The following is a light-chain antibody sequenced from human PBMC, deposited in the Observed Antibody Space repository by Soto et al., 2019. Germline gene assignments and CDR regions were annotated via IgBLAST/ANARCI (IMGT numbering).Light chain of an antibody. CDR3: QQLSTYPYT. Sequence: DIQLTQSPSFLSASVGDRVTVTCRASQGIGSFLAWYLQRPGKAPKLLIYAASTLQSGVPSRFSGSGSGTEFALTISNLQPEDFATYYCQQLSTYPYTFGQGTKLEIK. CDR1: QGIGSF. V-gene: IGKV1-9*01. J-gene: IGKJ2*01. CDR2: AAS.